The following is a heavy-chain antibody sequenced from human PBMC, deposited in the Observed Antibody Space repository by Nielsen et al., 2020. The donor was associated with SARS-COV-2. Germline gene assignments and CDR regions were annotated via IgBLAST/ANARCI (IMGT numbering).Heavy chain of an antibody. D-gene: IGHD3-16*01. Sequence: GGSLRLSCAASGFTFSSYGMHWVRQAPGKGLEWVAVIWYDGSNKYYADSVKGRFTISREDAKNSFYLQMNSLRDGDTAVYYCARGWGGFDPWGQGTLVTVSS. CDR3: ARGWGGFDP. CDR2: IWYDGSNK. V-gene: IGHV3-33*08. J-gene: IGHJ5*02. CDR1: GFTFSSYG.